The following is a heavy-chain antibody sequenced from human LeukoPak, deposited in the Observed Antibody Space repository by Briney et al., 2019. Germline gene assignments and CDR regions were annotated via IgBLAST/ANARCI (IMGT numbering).Heavy chain of an antibody. CDR3: ARAGTNGDCWYFDL. Sequence: SETLSLTCAVYGGSFSGYYWSWIRQPPGKGLEWIGEINHSGSTNYNPSLKSRVTISVDTSKNQFSLKLSSVTAADTAVYYCARAGTNGDCWYFDLWGRGTLVTVSS. D-gene: IGHD2-8*01. CDR2: INHSGST. J-gene: IGHJ2*01. CDR1: GGSFSGYY. V-gene: IGHV4-34*01.